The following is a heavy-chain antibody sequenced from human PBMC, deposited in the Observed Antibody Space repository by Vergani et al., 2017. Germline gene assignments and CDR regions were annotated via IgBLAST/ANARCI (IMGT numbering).Heavy chain of an antibody. V-gene: IGHV4-34*01. CDR2: IDHTGRP. J-gene: IGHJ6*03. D-gene: IGHD2-8*01. CDR3: AGENAETNGHHYYYWYIDV. Sequence: QVQLQQWGGGLLKPSETLSLTCVVNGGSFTSYHWTWIRQSPGAGLEWVGDIDHTGRPEYNPSLKSRLTMSVDKSRNQFSLTLNSVTATDTAIDFCAGENAETNGHHYYYWYIDVWGQGTAVTVS. CDR1: GGSFTSYH.